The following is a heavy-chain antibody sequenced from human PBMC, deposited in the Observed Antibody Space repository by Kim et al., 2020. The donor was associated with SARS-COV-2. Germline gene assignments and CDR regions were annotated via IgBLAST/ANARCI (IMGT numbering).Heavy chain of an antibody. V-gene: IGHV3-48*02. D-gene: IGHD2-21*02. CDR3: ARGIVAYCGGDCRVGVAFDI. CDR1: GFTFSSYS. CDR2: ISSSSSTI. J-gene: IGHJ3*02. Sequence: GGSLRLSCAASGFTFSSYSMNWVRQAPGKGLEWVSYISSSSSTIYYADSVKGRFTISRDNAKNSLYLQMNSLRDEDTAVYYCARGIVAYCGGDCRVGVAFDIWGQGTMVTVSS.